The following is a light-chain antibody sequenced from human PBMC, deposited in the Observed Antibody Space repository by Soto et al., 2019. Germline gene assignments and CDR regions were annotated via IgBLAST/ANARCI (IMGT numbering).Light chain of an antibody. CDR2: YNN. Sequence: QAVLTQPPSASETPGQTVSISCSGSNSNIASNTVNWYQHLPGTAPKLLIYYNNRRPSGVPDRFSGSKSGTSASLAISGLQSEDESDYYCAAWDDTLKRYVFGTGTKVTVL. J-gene: IGLJ1*01. CDR3: AAWDDTLKRYV. CDR1: NSNIASNT. V-gene: IGLV1-44*01.